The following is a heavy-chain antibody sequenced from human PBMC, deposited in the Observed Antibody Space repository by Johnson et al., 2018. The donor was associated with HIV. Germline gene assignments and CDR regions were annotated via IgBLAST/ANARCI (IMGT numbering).Heavy chain of an antibody. CDR1: GFSFSDYY. D-gene: IGHD3-22*01. CDR3: AKDTGAYYYDSSGYWDAFDI. Sequence: QVQLVESGGGLVKPGGSLRLSCAASGFSFSDYYMTWIRQAPGKGLEWVSYISSSGGTKYYADSLKGRFTISRDNAKNSLYLQMNSLRAEDTALYYCAKDTGAYYYDSSGYWDAFDIWGQGTMVTVSS. V-gene: IGHV3-11*01. J-gene: IGHJ3*02. CDR2: ISSSGGTK.